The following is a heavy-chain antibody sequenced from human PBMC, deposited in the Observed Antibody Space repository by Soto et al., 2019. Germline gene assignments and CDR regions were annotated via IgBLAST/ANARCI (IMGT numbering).Heavy chain of an antibody. J-gene: IGHJ4*02. V-gene: IGHV3-30*18. CDR3: AKAKRTHYYDSSGSLGY. CDR2: ISYDGSNK. D-gene: IGHD3-22*01. Sequence: GGSLRLSCAASGFTFSSYGMHWVRQAPGKGLEWVAVISYDGSNKYYADSVKGRFTISRDNSKNTLYLQMNSLRAEDTAVYYCAKAKRTHYYDSSGSLGYWGQGTLVTVSS. CDR1: GFTFSSYG.